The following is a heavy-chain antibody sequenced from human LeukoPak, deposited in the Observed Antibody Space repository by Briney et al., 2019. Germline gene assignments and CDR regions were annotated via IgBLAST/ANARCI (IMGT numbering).Heavy chain of an antibody. Sequence: SETLSLTCTVSGYSISSGYYWGWIRQPPGKELEWIGSFYYSGNTYYNPSLKSRVTISVDTSKNQFSLKLNSATAADTAMYYCARDSAAVAVWGQGTQVTVSS. J-gene: IGHJ4*02. D-gene: IGHD6-19*01. CDR3: ARDSAAVAV. V-gene: IGHV4-38-2*02. CDR1: GYSISSGYY. CDR2: FYYSGNT.